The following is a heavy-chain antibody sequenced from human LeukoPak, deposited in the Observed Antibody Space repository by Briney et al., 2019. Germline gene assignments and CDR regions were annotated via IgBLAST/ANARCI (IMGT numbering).Heavy chain of an antibody. J-gene: IGHJ6*02. Sequence: SETLSLTCTVSGGSVSSGSYYWSWFRQPPGKGLEWIGYIYYSGSTNYNPSLKSRVTISVDTSKNQFSLKLSSVTAADTAVYYCARDRRSYYDFWSGYPYGMDVWGQGTTVTVSS. CDR1: GGSVSSGSYY. V-gene: IGHV4-61*01. CDR2: IYYSGST. CDR3: ARDRRSYYDFWSGYPYGMDV. D-gene: IGHD3-3*01.